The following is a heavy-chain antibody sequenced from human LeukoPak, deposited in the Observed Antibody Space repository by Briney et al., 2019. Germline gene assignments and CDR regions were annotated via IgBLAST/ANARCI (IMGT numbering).Heavy chain of an antibody. V-gene: IGHV3-23*01. CDR2: ISGSGGST. CDR3: AKGGDSYYSYYYMDV. CDR1: GFTFSNFA. J-gene: IGHJ6*03. Sequence: GGSLRLSCAASGFTFSNFAMTWVRQAPGKGLEWTSAISGSGGSTYYADSVKGRFTISRDNSKNTLCLQMNSLRADDTAIYYCAKGGDSYYSYYYMDVWGKGTTVTVSS. D-gene: IGHD2-21*02.